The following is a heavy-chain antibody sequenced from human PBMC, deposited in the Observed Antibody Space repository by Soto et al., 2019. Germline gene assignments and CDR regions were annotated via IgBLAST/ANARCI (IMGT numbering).Heavy chain of an antibody. Sequence: QITLKESGPTLVNPTQTLTLTCTFSGFSLTSYRVGVAWIRQPPGKPLQWLAIIYWDDDRRYSPSLESRLAITKDTSKNQVVLTMTNLDPMDTATYYCAHIMITYGGVSALDAFDFWCQGTVVTVSS. CDR1: GFSLTSYRVG. D-gene: IGHD3-16*01. CDR2: IYWDDDR. J-gene: IGHJ3*01. V-gene: IGHV2-5*02. CDR3: AHIMITYGGVSALDAFDF.